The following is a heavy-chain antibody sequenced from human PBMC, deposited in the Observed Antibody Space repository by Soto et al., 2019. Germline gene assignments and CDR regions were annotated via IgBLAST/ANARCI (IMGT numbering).Heavy chain of an antibody. CDR2: ISAYNGNT. D-gene: IGHD4-17*01. CDR1: GHTFTSYG. Sequence: EASVKVSCKASGHTFTSYGISWVRQAPGQGLEWMGWISAYNGNTNYAQKLQGRVTMTTDTSTSTAYMELRSLRSGDTAVYYCARLLYGDYNYYYYGMDVWGQGTTVTVSS. J-gene: IGHJ6*02. CDR3: ARLLYGDYNYYYYGMDV. V-gene: IGHV1-18*01.